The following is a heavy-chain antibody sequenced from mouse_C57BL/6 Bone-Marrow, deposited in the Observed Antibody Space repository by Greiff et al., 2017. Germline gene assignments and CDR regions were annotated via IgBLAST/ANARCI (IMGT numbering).Heavy chain of an antibody. Sequence: QVHVKQSGAELARPGASVKLSCKASGYTFTSYGISWVKQRTGQGLEWIGEIYPRSGNTYYNEKFKGKATLTADKSSSTAYMELRSLTSEDSAVYFCARGRWFQDYWGQGTTLTVSS. J-gene: IGHJ2*01. CDR2: IYPRSGNT. V-gene: IGHV1-81*01. CDR3: ARGRWFQDY. D-gene: IGHD2-3*01. CDR1: GYTFTSYG.